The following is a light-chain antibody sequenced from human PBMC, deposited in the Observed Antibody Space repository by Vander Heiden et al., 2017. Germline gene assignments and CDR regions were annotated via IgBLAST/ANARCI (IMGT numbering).Light chain of an antibody. CDR2: DVS. CDR1: SSDVGGYNY. V-gene: IGLV2-14*01. Sequence: QSALTQPASVSGSPGQSITISCTGTSSDVGGYNYVSWYQQHPGKAPKLMIYDVSNRPSGVSNRFSGSKSGNTASLTISGLQAEDEAVYYCSSYTSSSTFYVFGTGTKVTVL. J-gene: IGLJ1*01. CDR3: SSYTSSSTFYV.